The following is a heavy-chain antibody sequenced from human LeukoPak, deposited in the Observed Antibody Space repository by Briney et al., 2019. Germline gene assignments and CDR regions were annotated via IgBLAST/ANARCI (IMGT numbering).Heavy chain of an antibody. CDR2: ISSNSSYI. CDR1: GFTFSSLA. Sequence: PGGSLRLSCVASGFTFSSLAMNWVRQAPGKGLEWVPSISSNSSYIQYADSVKGRSTISRDNARNSLYLQMNNLRAEDTAVYYCASLPWLVRWIYYWGQGTLVTVSS. V-gene: IGHV3-21*01. D-gene: IGHD6-19*01. CDR3: ASLPWLVRWIYY. J-gene: IGHJ4*02.